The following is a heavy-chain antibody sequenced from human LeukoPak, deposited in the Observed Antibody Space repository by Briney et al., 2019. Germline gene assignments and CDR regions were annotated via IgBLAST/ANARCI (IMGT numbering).Heavy chain of an antibody. CDR3: ARHLVGATRNFDY. D-gene: IGHD1-26*01. J-gene: IGHJ4*02. V-gene: IGHV5-10-1*01. CDR1: GYSFTSYW. CDR2: IDPSDSYT. Sequence: GASLQISCKASGYSFTSYWISWVRQMPGKGLDWMGRIDPSDSYTNYSPSFQGHVTISADRSISTAYLQWSSLKASDTAMYYCARHLVGATRNFDYWGQGTLVTVSS.